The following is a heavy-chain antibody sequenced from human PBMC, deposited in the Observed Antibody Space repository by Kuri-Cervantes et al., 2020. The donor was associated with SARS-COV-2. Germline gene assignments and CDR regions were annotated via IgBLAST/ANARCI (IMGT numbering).Heavy chain of an antibody. V-gene: IGHV5-10-1*01. D-gene: IGHD3-10*01. J-gene: IGHJ4*02. CDR1: GYSFTSYW. CDR2: IDPSDSYT. CDR3: ARLAKMVRGVIGLDY. Sequence: GGSLRLSCKVSGYSFTSYWISWVRQMPGKGLEWMGRIDPSDSYTNYSPSFQGHVTISADKSISTAYLQWSSLKASGTAMYYCARLAKMVRGVIGLDYWGQGTLVTVSS.